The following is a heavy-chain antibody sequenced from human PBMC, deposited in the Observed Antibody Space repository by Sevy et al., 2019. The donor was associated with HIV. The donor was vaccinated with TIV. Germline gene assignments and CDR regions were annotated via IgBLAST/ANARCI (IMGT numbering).Heavy chain of an antibody. J-gene: IGHJ4*02. CDR3: AKDPNVDTYMAYSFDY. CDR2: ISDSGGST. V-gene: IGHV3-23*01. D-gene: IGHD5-18*01. Sequence: GGSLRLSCAASGFTFKSFALSWVRQAPGKGLQWVSSISDSGGSTFYADSVEGRFTISRDNSKNTLYLQMNSLRVEDTAVYYCAKDPNVDTYMAYSFDYWGQGTLVTLL. CDR1: GFTFKSFA.